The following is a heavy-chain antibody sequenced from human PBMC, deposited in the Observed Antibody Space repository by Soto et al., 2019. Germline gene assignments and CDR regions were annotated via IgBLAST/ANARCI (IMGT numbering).Heavy chain of an antibody. CDR2: ISSSGSTI. Sequence: PGGSLRLSCAASGVTFSSYEMNWVRQAPGKGLEWVSYISSSGSTIYYADSVKGRFTISRDNAKNSLYLQMNSLRAEDTAVYYCARGDTAMVAVYYYGMDVWGQGTTVTVSS. CDR1: GVTFSSYE. CDR3: ARGDTAMVAVYYYGMDV. J-gene: IGHJ6*02. D-gene: IGHD5-18*01. V-gene: IGHV3-48*03.